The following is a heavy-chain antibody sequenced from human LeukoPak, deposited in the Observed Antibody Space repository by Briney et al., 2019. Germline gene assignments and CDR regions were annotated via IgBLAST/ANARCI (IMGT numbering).Heavy chain of an antibody. V-gene: IGHV3-30-3*01. J-gene: IGHJ4*01. CDR1: GFTFSNYA. D-gene: IGHD1-14*01. Sequence: GGSLRLSCAASGFTFSNYAVHWVRQAPGKGLEWVALVLSDGNNKYYADSVQGRFTISRDNSKNTVYLQMNSLRAEDTAVYYCVRDDFNHVDLFDYWGQGTLVTVSS. CDR2: VLSDGNNK. CDR3: VRDDFNHVDLFDY.